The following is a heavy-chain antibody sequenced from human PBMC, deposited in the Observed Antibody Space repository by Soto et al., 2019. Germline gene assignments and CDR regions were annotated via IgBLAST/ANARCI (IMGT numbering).Heavy chain of an antibody. CDR1: GFTFSDYY. CDR2: ISGNGEII. V-gene: IGHV3-11*01. CDR3: ARDVDADFRTDFDY. J-gene: IGHJ4*02. D-gene: IGHD4-17*01. Sequence: QVQLVESGGDLVMPGGSLRLSCAASGFTFSDYYIHRIRRAPGKGLEWISYISGNGEIIQYAASARGRFTISRDNAENSVYLEMDSLRAEDTALYYCARDVDADFRTDFDYWGRGTLVTVSS.